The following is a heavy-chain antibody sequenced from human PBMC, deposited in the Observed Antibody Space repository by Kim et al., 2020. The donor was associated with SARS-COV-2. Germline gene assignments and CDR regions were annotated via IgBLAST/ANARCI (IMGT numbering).Heavy chain of an antibody. V-gene: IGHV3-30*07. D-gene: IGHD4-17*01. CDR3: ASGETKSYGDSDYYYYGMDV. J-gene: IGHJ6*02. Sequence: RFTISRDNSKNTLYLQMNSLRAKDTAVYYCASGETKSYGDSDYYYYGMDVWGQGTTVTVSS.